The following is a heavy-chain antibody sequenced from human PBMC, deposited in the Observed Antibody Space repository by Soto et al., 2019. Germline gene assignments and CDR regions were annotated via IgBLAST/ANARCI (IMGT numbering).Heavy chain of an antibody. J-gene: IGHJ6*03. Sequence: EVQLVESGGGLVKPGGSLRLSCAASGFTFSNYNMNWVRQAPGKGLEWVSSLSSSSTYIYYADSVKGRFTISRDNAKNSLYPQMKSLRAEDTAVYYGGGGGINYGDYRSMDVWGKGTTVTVSS. CDR1: GFTFSNYN. CDR3: GGGGINYGDYRSMDV. V-gene: IGHV3-21*01. CDR2: LSSSSTYI. D-gene: IGHD4-17*01.